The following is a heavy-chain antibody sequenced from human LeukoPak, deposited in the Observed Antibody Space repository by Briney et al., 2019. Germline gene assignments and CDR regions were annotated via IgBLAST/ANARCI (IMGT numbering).Heavy chain of an antibody. Sequence: QSGGSLRLSCAASGFTFSSYWMHWVRQAPGKGLVWVSHINSDGSTISYADSVKGRFTISRDNSKNTLYLQMNSLRAEDTAVYYCAKDQFWDCSSASCYFHYWGQGTLVTVSS. D-gene: IGHD2-2*01. J-gene: IGHJ4*02. CDR3: AKDQFWDCSSASCYFHY. CDR1: GFTFSSYW. CDR2: INSDGSTI. V-gene: IGHV3-74*01.